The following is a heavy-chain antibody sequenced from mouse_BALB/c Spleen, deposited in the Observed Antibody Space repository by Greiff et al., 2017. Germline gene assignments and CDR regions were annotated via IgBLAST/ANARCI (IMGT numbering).Heavy chain of an antibody. J-gene: IGHJ2*01. CDR3: ARQWDYGNFDY. Sequence: DVKLVESGGGLVKPGGSLKLSCAASGFAFSSYDMSWVRQTPEKRLEWVAYISSGGGSTYYPDTVKGRFTISRDNAKNTLYLQMSSLKSEDTAMYYCARQWDYGNFDYWGQGTTLTVSS. CDR1: GFAFSSYD. D-gene: IGHD2-1*01. V-gene: IGHV5-12-1*01. CDR2: ISSGGGST.